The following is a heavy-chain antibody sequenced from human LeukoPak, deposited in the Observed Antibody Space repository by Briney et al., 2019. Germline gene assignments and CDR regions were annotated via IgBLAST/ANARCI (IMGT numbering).Heavy chain of an antibody. V-gene: IGHV3-53*04. CDR1: GFTVSSNY. Sequence: GGSLRLSCADSGFTVSSNYMRWVRQAPGKGLEWVSVIYSGGSTYYADSVKGRFTISRHNSKNTLHLQMNSLRAEDTAVYYCARGGSGWTFDYWGQGTLVTVSS. CDR3: ARGGSGWTFDY. J-gene: IGHJ4*02. CDR2: IYSGGST. D-gene: IGHD6-19*01.